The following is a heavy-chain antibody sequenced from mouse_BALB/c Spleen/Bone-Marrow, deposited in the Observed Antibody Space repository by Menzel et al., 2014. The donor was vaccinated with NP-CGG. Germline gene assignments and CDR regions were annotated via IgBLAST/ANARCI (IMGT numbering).Heavy chain of an antibody. D-gene: IGHD1-1*01. CDR2: INPYNGGT. CDR1: GYSFTGYT. CDR3: ARLDYYGSSSYFDY. Sequence: VQLKESGPELVKPGASMKISCKASGYSFTGYTMNWVKRSHGKNLEWIGLINPYNGGTSYNQKFKGKATLTVDKSSSTAYMELLSLTSEDSAVYYCARLDYYGSSSYFDYWGQGTTLPVSS. V-gene: IGHV1-18*01. J-gene: IGHJ2*01.